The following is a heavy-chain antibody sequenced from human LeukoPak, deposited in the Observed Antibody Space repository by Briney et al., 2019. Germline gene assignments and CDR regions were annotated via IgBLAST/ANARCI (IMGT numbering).Heavy chain of an antibody. CDR2: IYYSGST. CDR1: GGSVSSGSYY. Sequence: SETLSLTCTVSGGSVSSGSYYWSWNRQPPGKGLEWIGYIYYSGSTNYNPSLKSRATISEDTSKNQFSLKLSSVTAADTAVYYCARSGRWLGYFDYWGQGTLVTVSS. V-gene: IGHV4-61*01. J-gene: IGHJ4*02. D-gene: IGHD3-10*01. CDR3: ARSGRWLGYFDY.